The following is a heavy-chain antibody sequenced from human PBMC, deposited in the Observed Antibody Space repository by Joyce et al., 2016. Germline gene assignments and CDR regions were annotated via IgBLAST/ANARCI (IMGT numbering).Heavy chain of an antibody. CDR3: AHAPATDRYYGMDV. J-gene: IGHJ6*02. CDR2: IYWDDEK. CDR1: GFSLSTSGVG. Sequence: QVTLKESGPTLVKPTQTLTLTCPFSGFSLSTSGVGVGWIRQPPGKALEWLALIYWDDEKRYSSSLKSRLTITKDTSKNQVVLTMTNMDPVDTATYYCAHAPATDRYYGMDVWGQGTTVTVSS. V-gene: IGHV2-5*02. D-gene: IGHD6-25*01.